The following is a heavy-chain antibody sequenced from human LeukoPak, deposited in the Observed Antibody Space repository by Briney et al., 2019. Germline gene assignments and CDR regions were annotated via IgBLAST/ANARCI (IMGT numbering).Heavy chain of an antibody. D-gene: IGHD3-22*01. CDR3: ARPDSSGYDAFDI. CDR1: GGSISSGGYY. V-gene: IGHV4-30-2*01. CDR2: IYHSGST. J-gene: IGHJ3*02. Sequence: PSETLSLTCTVSGGSISSGGYYWSWIRQPPGKGLEWIGYIYHSGSTYYNPSLKSRVTISVDRSKNQFSLKLSSVTAADTAVYYCARPDSSGYDAFDIWGQGTMVTVSS.